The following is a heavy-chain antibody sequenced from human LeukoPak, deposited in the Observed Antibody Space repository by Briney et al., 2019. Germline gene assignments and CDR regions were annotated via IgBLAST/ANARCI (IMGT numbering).Heavy chain of an antibody. D-gene: IGHD3-10*01. CDR1: GGSISSYY. CDR2: IYYSGST. J-gene: IGHJ4*02. V-gene: IGHV4-59*08. CDR3: ARWRYGSGKYFDY. Sequence: SETLSPTCTVSGGSISSYYWSWIRQPPGKGLEWIGYIYYSGSTNYNPSLKSRVTISVDTSKNQFSLKLSSVTAADTAVYYCARWRYGSGKYFDYWGQGTLVTASS.